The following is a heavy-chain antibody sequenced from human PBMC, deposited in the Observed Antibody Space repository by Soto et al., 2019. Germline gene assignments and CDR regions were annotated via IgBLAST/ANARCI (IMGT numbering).Heavy chain of an antibody. CDR2: VYPGDSDT. Sequence: PGESLKISCKGSGYSFTSYWIGWVRQMPGKGLEWMGIVYPGDSDTRYSPSFQGQVTISADKSISTAYLQWSSLKASDTAMYYCATHQQGSSGKAVIFDYWGQGTLVTVSS. D-gene: IGHD6-6*01. CDR3: ATHQQGSSGKAVIFDY. V-gene: IGHV5-51*01. J-gene: IGHJ4*02. CDR1: GYSFTSYW.